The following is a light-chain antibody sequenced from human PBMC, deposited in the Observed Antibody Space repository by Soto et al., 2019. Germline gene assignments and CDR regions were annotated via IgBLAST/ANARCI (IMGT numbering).Light chain of an antibody. CDR2: DAS. V-gene: IGKV3-11*01. Sequence: EIVLTQSPATLSLSPGERATLSCRASQSVSSYLAWYQQKPGQAPRLLIYDASNRATGIPARFSGSGSGTDFTLTIRSLEPEDCAVYYCQQRSKWPLTFGGGTKVEIK. J-gene: IGKJ4*02. CDR3: QQRSKWPLT. CDR1: QSVSSY.